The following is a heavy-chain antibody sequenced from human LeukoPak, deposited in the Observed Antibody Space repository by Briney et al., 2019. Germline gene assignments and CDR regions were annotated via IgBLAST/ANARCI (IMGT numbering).Heavy chain of an antibody. Sequence: GGSLRLSCAASGFTFSSYAMSWVRQAPGKGLEWVSYISSTSSVIYYADSVKGRFTISRDNAKNSLYLQMNSLRAEDTAVYYCARNLPAADYWGQGTLVTVSS. CDR1: GFTFSSYA. J-gene: IGHJ4*02. CDR3: ARNLPAADY. D-gene: IGHD2-2*01. CDR2: ISSTSSVI. V-gene: IGHV3-48*04.